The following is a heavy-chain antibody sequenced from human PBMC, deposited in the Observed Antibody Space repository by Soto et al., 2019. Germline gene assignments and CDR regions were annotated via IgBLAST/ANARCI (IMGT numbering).Heavy chain of an antibody. Sequence: VGSLRLSCAASGFLFSTYAMNWVRQAPGKGLEWVSAISSTGGSTYYAESVRGRFTTSRDNSINTLYLQMSSLRTEDTALYYCAHPRGYGVFDAVDIWGQGTMVTVSS. J-gene: IGHJ3*02. V-gene: IGHV3-23*01. CDR2: ISSTGGST. CDR3: AHPRGYGVFDAVDI. CDR1: GFLFSTYA. D-gene: IGHD4-17*01.